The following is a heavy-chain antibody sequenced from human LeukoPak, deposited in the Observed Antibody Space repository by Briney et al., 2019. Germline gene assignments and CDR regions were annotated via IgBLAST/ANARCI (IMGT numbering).Heavy chain of an antibody. V-gene: IGHV4-4*02. CDR1: GVSISSSNW. J-gene: IGHJ5*02. D-gene: IGHD3-10*01. CDR2: IYHSGCT. CDR3: ASGRITMVRGVIITGWFDL. Sequence: SETLSLTCAVSGVSISSSNWWSWVRPPPREGLEGIGEIYHSGCTNYNPALKSPITISVDKSKNHLSLKLHSFTAPDTAVYYCASGRITMVRGVIITGWFDLWGQGTLVTVSS.